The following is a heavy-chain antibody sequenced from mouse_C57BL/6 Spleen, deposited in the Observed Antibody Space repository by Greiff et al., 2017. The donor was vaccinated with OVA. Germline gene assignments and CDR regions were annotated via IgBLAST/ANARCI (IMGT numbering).Heavy chain of an antibody. J-gene: IGHJ3*01. CDR3: ARSNYSKGAWFAY. D-gene: IGHD2-5*01. V-gene: IGHV1-50*01. CDR1: GYTFTSYW. CDR2: IDPSDSYT. Sequence: QVHVKQPGAELVKPGASVKLSCKASGYTFTSYWMQWVKQRPGQGLEWIGEIDPSDSYTNYNQKFKGKATLTVDTSSSTAYMQLSSLTSEDSAVYYCARSNYSKGAWFAYWGQGTLVTVSA.